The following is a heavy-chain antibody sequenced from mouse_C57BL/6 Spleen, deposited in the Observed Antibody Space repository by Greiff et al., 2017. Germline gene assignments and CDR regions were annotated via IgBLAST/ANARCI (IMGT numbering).Heavy chain of an antibody. CDR2: ISTYYGDA. J-gene: IGHJ2*01. V-gene: IGHV1-67*01. Sequence: VKVVESGPELVRPGVSVKISCKGSGYTFTDYAMHWVKQSHAKSLEWIGVISTYYGDASYNQKFKDKATMTVDKSSSTAYMELARLTSEDSAVYYCARRDLLRCRYFDYWGQGTTLTVSS. CDR1: GYTFTDYA. CDR3: ARRDLLRCRYFDY. D-gene: IGHD1-1*01.